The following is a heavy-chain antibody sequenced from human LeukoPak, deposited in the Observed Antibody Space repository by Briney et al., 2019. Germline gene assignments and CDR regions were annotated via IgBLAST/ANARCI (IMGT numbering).Heavy chain of an antibody. J-gene: IGHJ5*02. CDR2: IYHSGST. CDR1: GYSISSGYY. V-gene: IGHV4-38-2*01. D-gene: IGHD2-2*01. CDR3: ARGSHGSSTSCPLGFDP. Sequence: SETLSLTCAVSGYSISSGYYWGWIRQPPGKGLEWIGSIYHSGSTYYNPSLKSRVTISVDTSKNQFSLKLSSVTAADTAVYYCARGSHGSSTSCPLGFDPWGQGTLVTVSS.